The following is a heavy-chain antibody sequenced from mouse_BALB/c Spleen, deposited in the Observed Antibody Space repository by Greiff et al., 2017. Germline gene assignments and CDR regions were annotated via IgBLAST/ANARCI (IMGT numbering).Heavy chain of an antibody. V-gene: IGHV5-17*02. CDR2: ISSGSSTI. CDR1: GFTFSSFG. D-gene: IGHD1-1*01. Sequence: EVKVVESGGGLVQPGGSRKLSCAASGFTFSSFGMHWVRQAPEKGLEWVAYISSGSSTIYYADTVKGRFTISRDNPKNTLFLQMTSLRSEDTAMYYCARGTTVVAPFAYWGQGTLVTVSA. J-gene: IGHJ3*01. CDR3: ARGTTVVAPFAY.